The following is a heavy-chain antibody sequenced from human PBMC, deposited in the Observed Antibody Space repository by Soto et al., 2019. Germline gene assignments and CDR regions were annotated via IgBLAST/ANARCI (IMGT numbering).Heavy chain of an antibody. Sequence: AASVKVSCKASGGTFSSYAISWVRQAPGQGLEWMGGIIPIFGTANYAQKFQGRVTITADKSTSTAYMELSSLRSEDTAVYYCASRYYYDSSGYGGPYYYGMDVWGQGTTVTVSS. V-gene: IGHV1-69*06. CDR2: IIPIFGTA. J-gene: IGHJ6*02. CDR3: ASRYYYDSSGYGGPYYYGMDV. CDR1: GGTFSSYA. D-gene: IGHD3-22*01.